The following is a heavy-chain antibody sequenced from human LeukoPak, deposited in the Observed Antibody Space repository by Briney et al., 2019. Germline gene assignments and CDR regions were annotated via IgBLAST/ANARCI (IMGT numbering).Heavy chain of an antibody. J-gene: IGHJ1*01. Sequence: AGGSLRLSCAASGFTFSTYTMYWIRHPPGKRLEWVSIIGSSGGGIHYADSVKGWFTISRDNSKNALYLQMNSLRVEDTAVYYCAIGPHWGTPSWGQGVLVNVSS. V-gene: IGHV3-23*01. D-gene: IGHD3-16*01. CDR3: AIGPHWGTPS. CDR2: IGSSGGGI. CDR1: GFTFSTYT.